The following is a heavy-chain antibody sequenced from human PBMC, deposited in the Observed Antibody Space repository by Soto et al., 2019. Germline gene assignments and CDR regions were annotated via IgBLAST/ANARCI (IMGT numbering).Heavy chain of an antibody. J-gene: IGHJ5*02. Sequence: GGSPRPSCAAPGFTFCNYALWWGPPAPGKGLEWVSVISNNGGSTYYADSVKGRFTISRDNSKNTLYLQMNSLRADDTAVYYCAKGGGDHYPFDPWGQGTLVTVSS. CDR2: ISNNGGST. CDR1: GFTFCNYA. V-gene: IGHV3-23*01. D-gene: IGHD3-16*01. CDR3: AKGGGDHYPFDP.